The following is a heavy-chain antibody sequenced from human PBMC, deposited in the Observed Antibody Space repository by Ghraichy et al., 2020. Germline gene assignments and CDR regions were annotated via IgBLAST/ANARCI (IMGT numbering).Heavy chain of an antibody. D-gene: IGHD3-22*01. CDR2: IYTSGST. J-gene: IGHJ4*02. Sequence: SETLSLTCTVSGGSISSYYWSWIRQPAGKGLEWIGRIYTSGSTNYNPSLKSRVTMSVDTSKNQFSLKLSSVTAADTAVYYCAGDQIYYDSSGDHLYYFDYWGQGTLVTVSS. CDR3: AGDQIYYDSSGDHLYYFDY. V-gene: IGHV4-4*07. CDR1: GGSISSYY.